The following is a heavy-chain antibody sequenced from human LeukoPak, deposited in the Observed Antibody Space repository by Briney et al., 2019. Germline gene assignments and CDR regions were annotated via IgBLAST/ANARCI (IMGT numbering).Heavy chain of an antibody. CDR2: ISGSGGSSGGST. D-gene: IGHD2-15*01. V-gene: IGHV3-23*01. Sequence: GGSLRLSCAASGFTFSSYAMSWGPQAPGKGLEWVSGISGSGGSSGGSTYYADSVKGRFTISRDNSKNTLYLQMNSLRAEDTAVYYCARTGGGSGYWGQGTLVTVSS. CDR3: ARTGGGSGY. J-gene: IGHJ4*02. CDR1: GFTFSSYA.